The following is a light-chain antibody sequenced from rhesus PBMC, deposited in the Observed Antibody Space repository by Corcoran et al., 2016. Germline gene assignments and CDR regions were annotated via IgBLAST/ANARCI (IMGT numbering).Light chain of an antibody. CDR1: QSVGSY. CDR2: GAS. Sequence: ETVVTQSPATLSLSPGERATLSCRASQSVGSYLAWYQQKPGQAPRLLIYGASSRATGIADRFSGSGSGTDFALIISSLEPEDVGVYYCQQSSNLSWTFGQGTKVEIK. V-gene: IGKV3-24*04. CDR3: QQSSNLSWT. J-gene: IGKJ1*01.